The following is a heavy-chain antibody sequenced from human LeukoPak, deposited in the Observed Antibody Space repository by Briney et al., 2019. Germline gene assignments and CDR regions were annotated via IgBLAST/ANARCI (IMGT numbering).Heavy chain of an antibody. Sequence: GASVKVSCKASGYTFTSYGISWVRQAPGQGLEWMGWISAYNGNTNYAQKLQGRATMTTDTSTSTAYMELRSLRSDDTAVYYCARPVPYGDYVAGAFDIWGQGTMVTVSS. CDR2: ISAYNGNT. J-gene: IGHJ3*02. D-gene: IGHD4-17*01. V-gene: IGHV1-18*01. CDR1: GYTFTSYG. CDR3: ARPVPYGDYVAGAFDI.